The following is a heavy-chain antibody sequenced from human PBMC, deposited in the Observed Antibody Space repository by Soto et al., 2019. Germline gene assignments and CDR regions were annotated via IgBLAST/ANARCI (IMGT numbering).Heavy chain of an antibody. CDR2: ISGSGGST. CDR3: AKDRRGLVVVAATPPDY. Sequence: EVQLLESGGGLVQPGGSLRLSCAASGFTFSSYAMSWVRQAPGKGLEWVSAISGSGGSTYYADSVKGRFTISRDNSKNKLYLQMNSLRAEDTAVYYCAKDRRGLVVVAATPPDYWGQGTLVTVSS. D-gene: IGHD2-15*01. J-gene: IGHJ4*02. V-gene: IGHV3-23*01. CDR1: GFTFSSYA.